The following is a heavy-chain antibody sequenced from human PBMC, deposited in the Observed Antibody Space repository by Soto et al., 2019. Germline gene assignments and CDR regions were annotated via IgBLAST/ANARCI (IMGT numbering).Heavy chain of an antibody. CDR3: ARDSSVVVDGGSCQDY. J-gene: IGHJ4*02. D-gene: IGHD2-15*01. CDR2: INPSGGSK. CDR1: GYTFSNYH. Sequence: ASVKVSCKASGYTFSNYHMHWVRQAPGQGFEWMGVINPSGGSKTYTQTFQGRVTMTSDPSTSTVYMELSSLRSDDTAVYYCARDSSVVVDGGSCQDYGGKGTQVTVSS. V-gene: IGHV1-46*01.